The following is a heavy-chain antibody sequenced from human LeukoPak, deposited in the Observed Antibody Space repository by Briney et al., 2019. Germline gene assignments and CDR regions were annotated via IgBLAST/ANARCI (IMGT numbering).Heavy chain of an antibody. Sequence: PSQTLSLTCTVSGGSISSGNYYWHWIRQPAGKGLEWIGRIYGSGSAHYNPSLKSRVTISLDTSKNQSSLRLSSVTAADSAVYYCARGVSTINFEYWGQGTLVTVSS. CDR1: GGSISSGNYY. CDR3: ARGVSTINFEY. J-gene: IGHJ4*02. CDR2: IYGSGSA. V-gene: IGHV4-61*02. D-gene: IGHD5/OR15-5a*01.